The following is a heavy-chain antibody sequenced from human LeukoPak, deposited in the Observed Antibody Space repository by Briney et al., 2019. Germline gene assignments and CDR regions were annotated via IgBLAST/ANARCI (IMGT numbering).Heavy chain of an antibody. V-gene: IGHV3-30*04. CDR3: ARVLAVAATDY. J-gene: IGHJ4*02. D-gene: IGHD6-19*01. CDR1: GFTFSSYA. Sequence: GGSLRLSCAASGFTFSSYAMSWVRQAPGKGLEWVAVISYDGSNKYYADSVKGRFTISRDNSKNTLYLQMNSLRAEDTAVYYCARVLAVAATDYWGQGTLVTVSS. CDR2: ISYDGSNK.